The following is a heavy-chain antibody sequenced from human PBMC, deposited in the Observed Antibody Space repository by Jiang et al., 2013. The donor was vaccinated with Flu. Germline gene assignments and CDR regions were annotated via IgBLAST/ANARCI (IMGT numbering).Heavy chain of an antibody. V-gene: IGHV2-70*01. Sequence: KPTQTLTLTCTFSGFSLSTSGMCVSWIRQPPGKALEWLALIDWDDDKYYSTSLKTRLTISKDTSKNQVVLTMTNMDPVDTATYYCARIKRGSSRKGVLPDYWGQGTLVTVSS. J-gene: IGHJ4*02. D-gene: IGHD6-13*01. CDR1: GFSLSTSGMC. CDR2: IDWDDDK. CDR3: ARIKRGSSRKGVLPDY.